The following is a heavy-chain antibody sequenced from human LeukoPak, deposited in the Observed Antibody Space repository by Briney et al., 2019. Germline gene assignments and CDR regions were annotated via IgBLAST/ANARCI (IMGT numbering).Heavy chain of an antibody. J-gene: IGHJ3*02. Sequence: SSETLSLTCTVSGGSINSYYWSWIRQPPGKGLEWIGYIYYSGNTNYNPSLKSRVTISVDTSKNHFSLKLNSVTAADTATYYCARWNYYESSRAFDIWGQGIMVTVSS. V-gene: IGHV4-59*01. CDR3: ARWNYYESSRAFDI. CDR1: GGSINSYY. CDR2: IYYSGNT. D-gene: IGHD3-22*01.